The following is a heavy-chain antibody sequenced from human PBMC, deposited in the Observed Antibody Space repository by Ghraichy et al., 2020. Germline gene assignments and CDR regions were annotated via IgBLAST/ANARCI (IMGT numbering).Heavy chain of an antibody. CDR2: IYHSGTTDY. CDR3: AVYVDYIGYYFDY. V-gene: IGHV4-31*03. J-gene: IGHJ4*02. Sequence: TLSLTCTVSGDSISNDGYFWTWIRQRPGKGLEWIGNIYHSGTTDYNYNPSLKSRVTMAVDTSKNQFSLKLNSVTAADTAVYYCAVYVDYIGYYFDYWGQGTLVTVSS. CDR1: GDSISNDGYF. D-gene: IGHD4-17*01.